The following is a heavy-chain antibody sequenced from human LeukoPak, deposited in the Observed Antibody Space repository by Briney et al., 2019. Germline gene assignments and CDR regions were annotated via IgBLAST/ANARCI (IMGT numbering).Heavy chain of an antibody. J-gene: IGHJ3*01. Sequence: ASVTLSRRASVYTFTCYYTHWVRQAPGQGLEWMGWIDPNSGGTNYAQKFQGRVTMTRDTSISTAYMELSRLRSDDTAVYYCARDRNSGPFLVCWVRGRMLTVSS. CDR1: VYTFTCYY. CDR3: ARDRNSGPFLVC. CDR2: IDPNSGGT. V-gene: IGHV1-2*02. D-gene: IGHD6-6*01.